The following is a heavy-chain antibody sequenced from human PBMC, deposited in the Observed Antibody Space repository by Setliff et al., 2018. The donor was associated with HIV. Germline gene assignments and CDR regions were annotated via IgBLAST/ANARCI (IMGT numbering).Heavy chain of an antibody. CDR3: ARLGGICSGDSCTALAYTMDV. V-gene: IGHV5-51*01. CDR1: GYSFSSYW. CDR2: IYPGDSDT. Sequence: GESLKISCKGSGYSFSSYWIGWVRQMPGKGLEWMGIIYPGDSDTRYSPSFQGQVTISADKSISTAYLQCSSLKASDTAMYYCARLGGICSGDSCTALAYTMDVWGQGTTVTVSS. J-gene: IGHJ6*02. D-gene: IGHD2-15*01.